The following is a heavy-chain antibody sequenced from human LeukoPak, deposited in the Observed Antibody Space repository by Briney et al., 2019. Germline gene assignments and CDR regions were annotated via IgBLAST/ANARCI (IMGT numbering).Heavy chain of an antibody. CDR1: GFTVSSNY. D-gene: IGHD1-26*01. Sequence: GGSLRLSCAASGFTVSSNYMSWVRQAPGRGLEWVSVIYSVSSTYYADSVKGRFTISRDNSKNTLHLQMNSLRAEDTAVYYCASSVRGATEYYFDYWGQGTLVTVSS. CDR3: ASSVRGATEYYFDY. CDR2: IYSVSST. J-gene: IGHJ4*02. V-gene: IGHV3-53*01.